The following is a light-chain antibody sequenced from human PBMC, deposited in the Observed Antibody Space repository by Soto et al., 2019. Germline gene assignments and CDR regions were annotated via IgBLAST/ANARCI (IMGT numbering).Light chain of an antibody. CDR3: QQYGSSPPST. J-gene: IGKJ2*02. CDR2: GAS. Sequence: EIVLTQSPGTLSLSPGEGATLSCRASQSVSSSFLAWYQQKPGQPRRLLIYGASSRATGIPDRFSGSGSGTDFTLTISRVEPEDFAVYYCQQYGSSPPSTFGQGTKLEIK. CDR1: QSVSSSF. V-gene: IGKV3-20*01.